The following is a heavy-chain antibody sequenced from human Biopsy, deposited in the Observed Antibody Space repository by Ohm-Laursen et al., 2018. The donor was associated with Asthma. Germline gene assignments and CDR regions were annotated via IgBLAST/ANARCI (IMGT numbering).Heavy chain of an antibody. Sequence: SVKVSCKSSGYTFSNYAISWVRQAPGQGLEWMGWISGYNGDTKFAQNVKGRLSLTTDTSTNTAYMELRSLTSDDTAVYYCVRDKVVVVPGSKGPTDWFDPWGQGTLVTVSS. CDR2: ISGYNGDT. CDR1: GYTFSNYA. CDR3: VRDKVVVVPGSKGPTDWFDP. J-gene: IGHJ5*02. D-gene: IGHD2-15*01. V-gene: IGHV1-18*04.